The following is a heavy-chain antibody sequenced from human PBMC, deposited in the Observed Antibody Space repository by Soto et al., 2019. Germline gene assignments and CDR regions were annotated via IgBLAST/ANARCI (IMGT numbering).Heavy chain of an antibody. D-gene: IGHD6-13*01. Sequence: ASVKVSCKASGYTFTSYDINWVRQATGQGLEWMGWMNPNSGNTGYAQKFQGRVTMTRNTSISTAYMELSSLRSEDTAVYYCARINHIEAKEFDPWGQGTLVTVSS. CDR2: MNPNSGNT. CDR1: GYTFTSYD. CDR3: ARINHIEAKEFDP. V-gene: IGHV1-8*01. J-gene: IGHJ5*02.